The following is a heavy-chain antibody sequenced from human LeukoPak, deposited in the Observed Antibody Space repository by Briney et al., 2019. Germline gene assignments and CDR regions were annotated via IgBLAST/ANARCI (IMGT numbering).Heavy chain of an antibody. D-gene: IGHD4-17*01. Sequence: ASVRVSYMASGYSFNAYYVHWVRQAPGQGLEWMGWINPHSGATNFAQQFQGRVTMTRDTSITTAYMELTSLRSDDTAVYFCARGYGFDPWGQGTLVTVSS. CDR3: ARGYGFDP. CDR2: INPHSGAT. V-gene: IGHV1-2*02. J-gene: IGHJ5*02. CDR1: GYSFNAYY.